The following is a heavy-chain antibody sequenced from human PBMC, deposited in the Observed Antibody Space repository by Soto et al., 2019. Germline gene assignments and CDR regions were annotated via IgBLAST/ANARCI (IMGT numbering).Heavy chain of an antibody. J-gene: IGHJ5*02. CDR3: ASRGSGSYYKNH. V-gene: IGHV4-34*01. CDR1: GGSFSGYY. CDR2: INHSGST. Sequence: QVQLQQWGAGLLKPSETLSLTCAVYGGSFSGYYWSWIRQPPGKGLEWIGEINHSGSTNYNPSLKSRVTISVDTSKNRFSLKLSSVTAADTAVYYCASRGSGSYYKNHWGQGTLVTVSS. D-gene: IGHD3-10*01.